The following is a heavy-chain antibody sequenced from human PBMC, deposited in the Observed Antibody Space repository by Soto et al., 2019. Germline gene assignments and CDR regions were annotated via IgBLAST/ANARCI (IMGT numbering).Heavy chain of an antibody. Sequence: QVQLVESGGGVVQPGRSLRLSCAASGFTFSSYGMHWVRQAPGKGLEWVAVISYDGSNKYYADSVKGRFTISRDNSKNTLYLRMNSLRAEDTAVYYCAKEGGPYSSSGYYFDYWGQGTLVTVSS. CDR1: GFTFSSYG. D-gene: IGHD6-13*01. CDR3: AKEGGPYSSSGYYFDY. J-gene: IGHJ4*02. CDR2: ISYDGSNK. V-gene: IGHV3-30*18.